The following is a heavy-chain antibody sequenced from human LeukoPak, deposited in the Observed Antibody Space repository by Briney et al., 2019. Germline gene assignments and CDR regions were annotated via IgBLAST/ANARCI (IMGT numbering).Heavy chain of an antibody. CDR1: GFTFSSYG. V-gene: IGHV3-30*02. Sequence: GGSLRLSCAASGFTFSSYGMHWVRQAPGKGPEWVAFIRYDGSNKYYADSVKGRFTISRDNSKNTLYLQMNSLRAEDTAVYYCANSFLVSSSRSTPFDYWGREPWSPSPQ. D-gene: IGHD2/OR15-2a*01. J-gene: IGHJ4*02. CDR3: ANSFLVSSSRSTPFDY. CDR2: IRYDGSNK.